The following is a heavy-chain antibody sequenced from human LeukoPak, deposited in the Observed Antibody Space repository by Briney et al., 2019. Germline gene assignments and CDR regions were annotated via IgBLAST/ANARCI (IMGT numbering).Heavy chain of an antibody. CDR2: IKEDGSEK. Sequence: PAGSLRLSCATSGFTFSNYWMSWVRQAPGKGLEWVANIKEDGSEKNYVDSVKSRFTISRDNAKNSLYLQMNSLRAEDTAIYYCARDWGAAGLWDYWGQGTLVTVSS. V-gene: IGHV3-7*05. J-gene: IGHJ4*02. D-gene: IGHD6-13*01. CDR1: GFTFSNYW. CDR3: ARDWGAAGLWDY.